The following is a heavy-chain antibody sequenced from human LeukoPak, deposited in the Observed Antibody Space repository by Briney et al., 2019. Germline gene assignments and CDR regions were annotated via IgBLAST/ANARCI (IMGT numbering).Heavy chain of an antibody. V-gene: IGHV3-30-3*01. CDR1: GFTFSDYN. D-gene: IGHD1-26*01. Sequence: GGSLRLSCAASGFTFSDYNMHWVRQAPGKGLDWVALMSPDGNKKYYADSVKGRFTISRDNSKNTVDLQLDSLRAEDTAVYYCAKAHGGSYHSGIDWGQGTLVTVSS. CDR3: AKAHGGSYHSGID. J-gene: IGHJ4*02. CDR2: MSPDGNKK.